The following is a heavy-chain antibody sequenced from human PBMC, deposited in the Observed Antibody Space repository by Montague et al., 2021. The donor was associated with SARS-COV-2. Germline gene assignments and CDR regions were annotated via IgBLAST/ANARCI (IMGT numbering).Heavy chain of an antibody. Sequence: TLSLTCTVSGGSISSGGYYWSWLRQHPGKGLEWIGYIYYSGSTYYNPSLKSRVTISVDTSKNQFSLKLSSVTAADTAVYYCACYVDSSGGLNPRGSGTFDYWGQGTLVTVSS. CDR2: IYYSGST. CDR3: ACYVDSSGGLNPRGSGTFDY. V-gene: IGHV4-31*03. J-gene: IGHJ4*02. D-gene: IGHD6-19*01. CDR1: GGSISSGGYY.